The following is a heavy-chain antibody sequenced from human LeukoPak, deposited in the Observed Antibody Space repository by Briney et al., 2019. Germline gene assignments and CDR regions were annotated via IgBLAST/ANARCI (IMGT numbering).Heavy chain of an antibody. V-gene: IGHV4-34*01. Sequence: PSETLSLTCAVYGGSFSGYYWSWIRQPPGKGLEWIGEINHSGSTSYNPSLKSRVTISVDTSKNQFSLKLSSVTAADTAVYYCARGRGDYGGHNWSDPWGQGTLVTVSS. CDR1: GGSFSGYY. J-gene: IGHJ5*02. D-gene: IGHD4-23*01. CDR3: ARGRGDYGGHNWSDP. CDR2: INHSGST.